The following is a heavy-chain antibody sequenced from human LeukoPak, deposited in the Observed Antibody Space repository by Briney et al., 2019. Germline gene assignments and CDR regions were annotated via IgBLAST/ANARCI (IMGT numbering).Heavy chain of an antibody. Sequence: SVKVSCKASGGTFSSYAISWVRQAPGQGLEWVGVIIPIFGTANYAQKFQGRVTITADKSTSTAYMELSSLRSEDTAVYYCARQGYGGGAFDIWGQGTMVTVSS. V-gene: IGHV1-69*06. J-gene: IGHJ3*02. CDR1: GGTFSSYA. D-gene: IGHD5-18*01. CDR3: ARQGYGGGAFDI. CDR2: IIPIFGTA.